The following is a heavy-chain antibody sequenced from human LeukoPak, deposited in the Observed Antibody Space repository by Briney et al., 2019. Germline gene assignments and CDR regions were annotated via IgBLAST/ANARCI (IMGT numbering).Heavy chain of an antibody. D-gene: IGHD6-19*01. CDR2: ITYDGSNK. V-gene: IGHV3-30*02. Sequence: GGSLRLSCAASGFTFSSYGRHWVRQALGKGLEWVAFITYDGSNKYYAESVKGRFTISRDDSKNTLYVQMNSLRGEDTAVYHCARDLTYSGWYYFDRWGQGTLVTVSS. CDR1: GFTFSSYG. J-gene: IGHJ4*02. CDR3: ARDLTYSGWYYFDR.